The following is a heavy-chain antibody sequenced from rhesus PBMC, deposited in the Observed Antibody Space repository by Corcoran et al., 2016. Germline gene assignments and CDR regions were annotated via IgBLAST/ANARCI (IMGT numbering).Heavy chain of an antibody. CDR2: ISDSGRT. V-gene: IGHV4-122*02. Sequence: QVQLQESGPGLVKPSETLSLTCAASGCSIRSSYYFWSWIRQAPGKGLEWIGYISDSGRTSYNPSLKSRVTISRDTSKNQFSLKLSSVTAADTAVYYCARGPPFDVWGPGVLVTVSS. CDR3: ARGPPFDV. J-gene: IGHJ5-1*01. CDR1: GCSIRSSYYF.